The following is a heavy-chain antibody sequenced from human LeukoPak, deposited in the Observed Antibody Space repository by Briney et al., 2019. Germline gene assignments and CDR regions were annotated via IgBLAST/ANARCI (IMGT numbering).Heavy chain of an antibody. V-gene: IGHV3-30*03. CDR2: ISYDGSNK. D-gene: IGHD1-1*01. CDR3: ARENWYLDY. J-gene: IGHJ4*02. Sequence: GGSLRLSCAASGFTFSSYGMHWVRQAPGKGLEWVAVISYDGSNKYYADSVKGRFTISRDNSKNTLYLRKNSLRADDTAVYYCARENWYLDYWGQGTLVTVSS. CDR1: GFTFSSYG.